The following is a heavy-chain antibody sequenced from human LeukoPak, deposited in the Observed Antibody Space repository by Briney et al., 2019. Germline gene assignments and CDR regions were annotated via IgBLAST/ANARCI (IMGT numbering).Heavy chain of an antibody. CDR3: AKVVGAARYFDY. CDR2: INGSGNST. D-gene: IGHD6-6*01. V-gene: IGHV3-23*01. Sequence: GGSLRLSCAASGFIFRNYYMSWVRQAPGKGLEWVSAINGSGNSTYYADSVQGRFTISRDNSKNTLYLQMNSLRAEDTAVYYCAKVVGAARYFDYWGQGTLVTVSS. J-gene: IGHJ4*02. CDR1: GFIFRNYY.